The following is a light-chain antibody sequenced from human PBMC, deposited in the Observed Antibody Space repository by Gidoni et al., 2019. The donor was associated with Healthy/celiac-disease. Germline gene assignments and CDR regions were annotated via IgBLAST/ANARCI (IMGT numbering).Light chain of an antibody. CDR3: QQSFSTPLT. CDR1: QSISSY. CDR2: AAS. J-gene: IGKJ4*01. Sequence: MQMTQSPSSLSASVGDRVTITCRASQSISSYLNWYQQKPGKPPKLLIYAASSLQSGVPSRFSGSGSGTDFTLTISSLQPEDFATYYCQQSFSTPLTFGGGTKVEIK. V-gene: IGKV1-39*01.